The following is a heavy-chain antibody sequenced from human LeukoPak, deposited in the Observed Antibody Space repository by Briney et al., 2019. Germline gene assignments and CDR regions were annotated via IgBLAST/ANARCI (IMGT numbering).Heavy chain of an antibody. CDR1: GGSISSYY. J-gene: IGHJ5*02. CDR2: IYYSGST. V-gene: IGHV4-59*01. Sequence: SETLSLTCTVSGGSISSYYWSWIRQPPGKGLEWIGYIYYSGSTNYNPSPKSRVTISVDTSKNQFSLKLSSVTAADTAVYYCARSLGYCSGGSCYSDWFDPWGQGTLVTVSS. CDR3: ARSLGYCSGGSCYSDWFDP. D-gene: IGHD2-15*01.